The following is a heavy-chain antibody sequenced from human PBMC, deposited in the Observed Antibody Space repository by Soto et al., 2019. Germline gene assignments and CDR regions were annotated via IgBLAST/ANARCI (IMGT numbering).Heavy chain of an antibody. Sequence: SETLALTFAVSDGSISSGCSSWSWIRQPPGKGLEWIGYIYHSGSTYYNPSLKSRVTISVDRSKNQFSLKLSSVTAADTAVYYCARAGDSSGPVALGYWGQGTLVTVSS. D-gene: IGHD6-19*01. CDR2: IYHSGST. V-gene: IGHV4-30-2*01. CDR1: DGSISSGCSS. J-gene: IGHJ4*02. CDR3: ARAGDSSGPVALGY.